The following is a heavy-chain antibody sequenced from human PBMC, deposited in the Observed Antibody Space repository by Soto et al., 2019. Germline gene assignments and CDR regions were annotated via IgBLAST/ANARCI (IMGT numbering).Heavy chain of an antibody. CDR1: GGSVSNKTYY. CDR2: VYYSGTT. D-gene: IGHD4-17*01. Sequence: SETLSLTCSVSGGSVSNKTYYWSWIRQPPGKRLEWIGYVYYSGTTNYNPSLKSRVTISVDLSKNQFSLRLSSVTTADTALYYCARTTAVPNTLRSGYFFDYWGQGTLVTVSS. V-gene: IGHV4-61*01. J-gene: IGHJ4*02. CDR3: ARTTAVPNTLRSGYFFDY.